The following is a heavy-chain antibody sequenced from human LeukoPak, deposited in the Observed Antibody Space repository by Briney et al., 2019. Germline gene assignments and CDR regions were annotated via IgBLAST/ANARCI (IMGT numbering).Heavy chain of an antibody. Sequence: PGGSLRLSCAASGFTFSSYSMNWVRQAPGKGLEWVSSISSSSSYIYYADSVKGRFTISRENAKNSLYLQMNSLRAEDTAVYYCARGRSCSGGRCSYFDHWGQGTLVTVSS. CDR1: GFTFSSYS. CDR3: ARGRSCSGGRCSYFDH. J-gene: IGHJ4*02. CDR2: ISSSSSYI. V-gene: IGHV3-21*01. D-gene: IGHD2-15*01.